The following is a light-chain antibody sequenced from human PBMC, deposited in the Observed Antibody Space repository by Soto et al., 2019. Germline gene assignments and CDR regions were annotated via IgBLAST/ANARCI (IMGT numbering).Light chain of an antibody. V-gene: IGKV2-28*01. Sequence: DIVMTQSPLSLPVTPGEPASISCRSSQSLLHSNGYNYLDWYLQKPGQSPQLLIYLGSNRASGVPDRLSGSGSGKDFTLKISRVEAGDVGVYYCMQDLQTPWTFGQGTKVEIK. CDR3: MQDLQTPWT. CDR1: QSLLHSNGYNY. J-gene: IGKJ1*01. CDR2: LGS.